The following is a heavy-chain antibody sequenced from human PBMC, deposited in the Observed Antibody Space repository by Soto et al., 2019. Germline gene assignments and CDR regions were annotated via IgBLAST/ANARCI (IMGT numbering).Heavy chain of an antibody. J-gene: IGHJ5*02. V-gene: IGHV1-18*01. CDR2: ISAYNGNT. CDR3: ARALGGPGRGFDP. Sequence: QVQLVQSGAEVKKPGASVKVSCKTSGYTFISYGISWVRQAPGQGLEWMGWISAYNGNTNYAQKVQGRVTMTTETSTSTAYMEVRSLRSDDTAVYYCARALGGPGRGFDPWGQGTLVIVSS. D-gene: IGHD1-1*01. CDR1: GYTFISYG.